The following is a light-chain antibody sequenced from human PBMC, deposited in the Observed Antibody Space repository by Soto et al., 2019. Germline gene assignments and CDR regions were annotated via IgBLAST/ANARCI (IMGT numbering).Light chain of an antibody. J-gene: IGKJ1*01. CDR1: QSVSYSSNNKNY. CDR2: WAS. V-gene: IGKV4-1*01. Sequence: DIVMTQSPDSLAVSLGERATINCKSSQSVSYSSNNKNYLAWYQQKPGQPPKLLIYWASTRESGVPDRFSGSGSGTDFTLTISSLQAEDVAVYSCQQYYSTPRTFGQGTKVEIK. CDR3: QQYYSTPRT.